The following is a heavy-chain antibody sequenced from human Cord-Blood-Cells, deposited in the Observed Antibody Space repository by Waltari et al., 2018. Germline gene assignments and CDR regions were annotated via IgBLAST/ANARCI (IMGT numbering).Heavy chain of an antibody. CDR3: ARGEADGSSSWYFDL. CDR1: GYSISSGYY. CDR2: IYHSGST. D-gene: IGHD6-6*01. J-gene: IGHJ2*01. Sequence: QVQLQESGPGLVTPSETLSLTCTVSGYSISSGYYCGWIRQPPGKGLEWIGSIYHSGSTYYNPSLKSRVTISVDTSKNQFSLKLSSVTAADTAVYYCARGEADGSSSWYFDLWGRGTLVTVSS. V-gene: IGHV4-38-2*02.